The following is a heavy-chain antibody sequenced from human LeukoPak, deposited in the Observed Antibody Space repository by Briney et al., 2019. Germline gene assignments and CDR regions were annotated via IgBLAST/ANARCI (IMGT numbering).Heavy chain of an antibody. D-gene: IGHD6-19*01. CDR3: ARGWVAVAGN. J-gene: IGHJ4*02. CDR2: INHSGST. Sequence: SETLPLTCAVYGGSFSGYYWSWIRQPPGKGLEWIGEINHSGSTNYNPSLKSRVTISVDTSRNQFSLKLSSVTAADTAVYYCARGWVAVAGNWGQGTLVTVSS. CDR1: GGSFSGYY. V-gene: IGHV4-34*01.